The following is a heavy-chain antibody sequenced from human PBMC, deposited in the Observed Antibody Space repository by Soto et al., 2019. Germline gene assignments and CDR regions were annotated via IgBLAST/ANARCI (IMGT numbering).Heavy chain of an antibody. D-gene: IGHD5-12*01. V-gene: IGHV3-9*01. J-gene: IGHJ3*02. CDR2: ISWNSGDI. CDR1: GFTFDDYA. CDR3: AKGYNLVGVTNDYSASFDI. Sequence: DVQLVESGGGLVQPGRSLRLSCAASGFTFDDYAMHWVRQVPGKGLEWVSGISWNSGDIGYADSVKGRFTISRDNAKNSLYLQMNSLRAEDTAFYYRAKGYNLVGVTNDYSASFDIWGQGTMVTVSS.